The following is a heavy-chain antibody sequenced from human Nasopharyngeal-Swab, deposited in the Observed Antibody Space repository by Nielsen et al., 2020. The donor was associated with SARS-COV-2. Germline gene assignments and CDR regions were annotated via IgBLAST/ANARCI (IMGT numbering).Heavy chain of an antibody. CDR2: ISWNSGSI. J-gene: IGHJ6*02. CDR3: AKDHGYYYGMDV. V-gene: IGHV3-9*01. CDR1: GFTFSSYA. Sequence: SLKISCAASGFTFSSYAMSWVRQAPGKGLEWVSGISWNSGSIGYADSVKGRFTISRDNAKNSLYLQMNSLRAEDTALYYCAKDHGYYYGMDVWGQGTTVTVSS.